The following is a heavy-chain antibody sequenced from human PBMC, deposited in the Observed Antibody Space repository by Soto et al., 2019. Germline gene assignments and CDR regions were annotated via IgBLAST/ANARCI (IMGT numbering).Heavy chain of an antibody. D-gene: IGHD6-13*01. CDR1: GGSISSGDYY. CDR2: IYCSGST. V-gene: IGHV4-30-4*01. J-gene: IGHJ5*02. Sequence: SETLSLTCTVSGGSISSGDYYWSWIRQPPGKGLEWIGYIYCSGSTYYNPSLKSRVTISVDTSKNQFSLKLSSVTAADTAVYYCVISGYSSSWYWFDPWGQGTLVNVFS. CDR3: VISGYSSSWYWFDP.